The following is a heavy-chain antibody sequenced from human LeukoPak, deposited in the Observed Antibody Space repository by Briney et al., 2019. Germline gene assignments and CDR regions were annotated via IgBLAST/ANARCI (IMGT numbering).Heavy chain of an antibody. CDR1: GGSISSGDYY. V-gene: IGHV4-30-4*01. J-gene: IGHJ4*02. CDR2: IYYSGST. CDR3: ARAAGGGYYLN. D-gene: IGHD3-22*01. Sequence: SETLSLTCTVSGGSISSGDYYWSWIRQPPGKGLEWIGYIYYSGSTYYNPSLKSRVTISVDTSKNQFSLKLSSVTAADTAVYYCARAAGGGYYLNWGQGTLVTVSS.